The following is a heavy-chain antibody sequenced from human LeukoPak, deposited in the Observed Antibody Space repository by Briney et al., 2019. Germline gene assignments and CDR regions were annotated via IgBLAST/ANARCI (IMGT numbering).Heavy chain of an antibody. V-gene: IGHV3-23*01. CDR2: ISGSGVST. Sequence: GGTLRLSCVASGFTFSTYGMSWVRQAPGKGLEWVSAISGSGVSTYYADSVKGRFTISRDNSKNTMYLQMNSLRADDTAIYYCAKGGYPARYYYMDVWGKGTTVTISS. CDR1: GFTFSTYG. CDR3: AKGGYPARYYYMDV. J-gene: IGHJ6*03. D-gene: IGHD5-18*01.